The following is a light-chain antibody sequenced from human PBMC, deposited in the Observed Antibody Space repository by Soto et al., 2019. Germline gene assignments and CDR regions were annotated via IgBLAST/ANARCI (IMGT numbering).Light chain of an antibody. J-gene: IGKJ5*01. CDR1: QGIRSY. Sequence: DIQLTQSPSFLSASVGDRVTITCRASQGIRSYLAWYQQKPGKAPKLLIYGASTLQSGVPSRFSGSGSGTEFTLTFSSLQPEDCATYYCQQSLSYPLTCGQGTRLESK. V-gene: IGKV1-9*01. CDR2: GAS. CDR3: QQSLSYPLT.